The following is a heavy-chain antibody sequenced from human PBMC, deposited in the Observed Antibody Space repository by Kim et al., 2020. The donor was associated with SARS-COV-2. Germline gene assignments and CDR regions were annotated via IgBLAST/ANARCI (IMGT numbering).Heavy chain of an antibody. J-gene: IGHJ6*02. V-gene: IGHV5-10-1*01. CDR2: IDPSDSYT. CDR1: GYSFTSYW. D-gene: IGHD3-10*01. CDR3: ARHRGGSGSYDGYYYYGMDV. Sequence: GESLKISCEGSGYSFTSYWISWVRQMPVKGLEWMGRIDPSDSYTNYSPSFEGHVTISADKSISTAYLQWSSLKASDTAMYYCARHRGGSGSYDGYYYYGMDVWGQGTTVTVSS.